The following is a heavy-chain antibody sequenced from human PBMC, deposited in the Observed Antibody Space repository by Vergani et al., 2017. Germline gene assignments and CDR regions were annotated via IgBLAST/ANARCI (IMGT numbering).Heavy chain of an antibody. J-gene: IGHJ4*02. Sequence: QVQLVQSGAEVKKPGASVKVSCKASGYTFTSYGISWVRQAPGQGLEWMGWISAYNGNTNYAQKLQGRVNMTTDTSTSTAYMELRSLRSDDTAVYYCARDSRLAVTGSLSYFDYWGQGTLVTVSS. D-gene: IGHD2-21*02. CDR2: ISAYNGNT. CDR1: GYTFTSYG. CDR3: ARDSRLAVTGSLSYFDY. V-gene: IGHV1-18*04.